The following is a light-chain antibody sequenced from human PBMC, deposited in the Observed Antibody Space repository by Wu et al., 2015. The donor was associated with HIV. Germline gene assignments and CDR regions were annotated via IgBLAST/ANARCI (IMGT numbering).Light chain of an antibody. V-gene: IGKV1-27*01. CDR1: HDISYY. CDR2: AAS. CDR3: QKYDNAPLT. Sequence: DFQMTQSPSSLSASVGDRVTITCRASHDISYYLAWYQQKPGKVPELLIYAASTLRSGVPSRFRGSRSGTDFTLTISSLQPEDVATYYCQKYDNAPLTFGGGTKVEIK. J-gene: IGKJ4*01.